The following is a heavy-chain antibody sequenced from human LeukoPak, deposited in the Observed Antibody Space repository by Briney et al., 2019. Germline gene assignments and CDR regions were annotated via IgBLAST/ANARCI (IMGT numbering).Heavy chain of an antibody. Sequence: GGSLRLSCAASGFTFSSYGILWVRQAPGKGLEWVAVISYDGTNKYYADSVKGRFTISRDNSKNTLYLQMNSLRAEDTAVYYCARHDSWAGWFDPWGQGTLVTVSS. CDR1: GFTFSSYG. CDR2: ISYDGTNK. V-gene: IGHV3-30*03. J-gene: IGHJ5*02. CDR3: ARHDSWAGWFDP. D-gene: IGHD3-22*01.